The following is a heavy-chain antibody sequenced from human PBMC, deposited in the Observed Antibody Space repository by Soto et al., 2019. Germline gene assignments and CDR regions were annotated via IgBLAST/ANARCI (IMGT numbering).Heavy chain of an antibody. V-gene: IGHV1-8*01. CDR1: GYTFTSYD. J-gene: IGHJ6*03. CDR2: MNPNSGNT. Sequence: ASVKVSCKASGYTFTSYDINWVRQATGQGLEWMGWMNPNSGNTGYAQKFQGRVTMTRNTSISTAYMELSSLRSEDTAVYYCARTVRQGVTIFGVDKELHYYYYMDVWGNGTTVTVSS. D-gene: IGHD3-3*01. CDR3: ARTVRQGVTIFGVDKELHYYYYMDV.